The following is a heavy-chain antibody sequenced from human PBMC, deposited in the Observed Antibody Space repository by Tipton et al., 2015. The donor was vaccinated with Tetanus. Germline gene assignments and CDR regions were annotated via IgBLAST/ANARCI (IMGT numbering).Heavy chain of an antibody. CDR1: GLTFSDYG. J-gene: IGHJ4*02. CDR2: VSSDGRTK. D-gene: IGHD6-19*01. V-gene: IGHV3-33*08. CDR3: ARAPFDFSDYFDL. Sequence: SLRLSCAASGLTFSDYGMHWVRQAPGNGLEWVAVVSSDGRTKFYADSVRGRFTISRDSSKNSFHLQLNNLRDEDTAIYFCARAPFDFSDYFDLWGQGTPVTVSS.